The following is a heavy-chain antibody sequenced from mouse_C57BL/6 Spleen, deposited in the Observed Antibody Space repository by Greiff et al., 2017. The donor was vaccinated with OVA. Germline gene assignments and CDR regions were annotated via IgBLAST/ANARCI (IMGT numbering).Heavy chain of an antibody. CDR1: GYTFTDYE. D-gene: IGHD1-1*01. J-gene: IGHJ4*01. V-gene: IGHV1-15*01. Sequence: VQLQESGAELVRPGASVTLSCKASGYTFTDYEMHWVKQTPVHGLEWIGAIDPETGGTAYNQKFKGKAILTADKSSSTAYMELRSLTSEDSAVYYCTKGSHYYGSSYSAMDYWGQGTSVTVSS. CDR2: IDPETGGT. CDR3: TKGSHYYGSSYSAMDY.